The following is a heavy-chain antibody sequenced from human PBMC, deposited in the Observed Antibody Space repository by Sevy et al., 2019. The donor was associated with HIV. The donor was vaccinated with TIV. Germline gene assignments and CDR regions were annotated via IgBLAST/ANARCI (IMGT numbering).Heavy chain of an antibody. Sequence: GGSLRLSCATSEFIFSNYWMTWVRQAPGKGLEWVANIAQDGNEQFYVDSVKGRFTISRDNAKNSLYLQMSSPRVEDTAVYYCARDQGRGLYYWGQGALVTVSS. CDR2: IAQDGNEQ. V-gene: IGHV3-7*01. J-gene: IGHJ4*02. D-gene: IGHD3-10*01. CDR3: ARDQGRGLYY. CDR1: EFIFSNYW.